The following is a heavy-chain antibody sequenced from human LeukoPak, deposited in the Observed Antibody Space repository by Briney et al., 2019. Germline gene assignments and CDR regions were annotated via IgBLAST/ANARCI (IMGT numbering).Heavy chain of an antibody. V-gene: IGHV1-46*01. Sequence: ASVKVSCKASGYTFTSYYMHWVRQAPGQGLEWMGIINPSGGSTSYAQKFQGRVAMTRDTSTSTVYMELSSLRSEDTAVYYCARDYHVAYSSTLPFDYWGQGTLVTVSS. CDR1: GYTFTSYY. CDR2: INPSGGST. CDR3: ARDYHVAYSSTLPFDY. J-gene: IGHJ4*02. D-gene: IGHD6-13*01.